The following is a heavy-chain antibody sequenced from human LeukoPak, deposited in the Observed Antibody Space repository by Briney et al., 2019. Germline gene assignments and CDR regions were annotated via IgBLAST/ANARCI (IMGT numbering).Heavy chain of an antibody. D-gene: IGHD1-26*01. V-gene: IGHV3-9*01. J-gene: IGHJ3*02. Sequence: PGGSLRLSCAASGFTFDDYAMHWVRQAPGKGLEWVSGISWNSGSIGYADSVKGRFTISRDNAKNSLYLQMNSLRAEDTASYYCAKDRLPTELRGAFDIWGQGTMVTVSS. CDR2: ISWNSGSI. CDR3: AKDRLPTELRGAFDI. CDR1: GFTFDDYA.